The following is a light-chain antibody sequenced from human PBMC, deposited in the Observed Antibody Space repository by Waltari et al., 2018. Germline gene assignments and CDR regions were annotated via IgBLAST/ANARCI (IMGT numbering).Light chain of an antibody. J-gene: IGKJ1*01. V-gene: IGKV3-20*01. CDR1: QSVGRT. Sequence: IVLTQSPGTLSLSPGERATLSCRASQSVGRTLAWYQQKPGQAPRLLIYGASIRATGIPDRFSGGGHGTDFSLTISRLEPEDFAVYYCQHYVSLPATFGQGTKVEIK. CDR3: QHYVSLPAT. CDR2: GAS.